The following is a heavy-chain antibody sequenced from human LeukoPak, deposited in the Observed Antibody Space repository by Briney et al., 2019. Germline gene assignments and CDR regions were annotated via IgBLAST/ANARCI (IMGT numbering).Heavy chain of an antibody. D-gene: IGHD6-13*01. J-gene: IGHJ5*02. Sequence: ASVKVSCKASAYTFTVYYIHWGRHGPGQGLEWMGWINPNNGGTNYAQKFQGRVTMTRDTSISTAYMELSRLRSDDTVVYYCARVGVAAAGTGRYNWFDPWGQGTLVTVSS. V-gene: IGHV1-2*02. CDR2: INPNNGGT. CDR3: ARVGVAAAGTGRYNWFDP. CDR1: AYTFTVYY.